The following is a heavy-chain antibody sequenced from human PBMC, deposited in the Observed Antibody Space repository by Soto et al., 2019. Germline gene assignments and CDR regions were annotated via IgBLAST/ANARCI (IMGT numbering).Heavy chain of an antibody. J-gene: IGHJ4*02. CDR3: AHIYSSSWQFDY. CDR2: IYWDDDK. CDR1: GFSLSTSGVG. Sequence: QITLKESGPTLVKPTQTLTLTCTFSGFSLSTSGVGVGWIRQPPGKALEWLALIYWDDDKRYSPSLKSRLTIXKXXSKNQVVLTMTNMDPVDTATYYCAHIYSSSWQFDYWGQGTLVTVSS. V-gene: IGHV2-5*02. D-gene: IGHD6-13*01.